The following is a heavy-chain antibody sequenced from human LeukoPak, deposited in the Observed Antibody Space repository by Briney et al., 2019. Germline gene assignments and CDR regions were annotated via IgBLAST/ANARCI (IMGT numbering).Heavy chain of an antibody. J-gene: IGHJ6*03. D-gene: IGHD4-23*01. CDR1: DLTFGSYW. CDR2: INQSENEK. Sequence: PGGSLRLSCTSSDLTFGSYWMNWLRQTPGRGLEWVATINQSENEKDYADSVKGRFTISRDNSKNTLYLQMNSLRAEDTAVYYCARDYGGTENYYYYYMDVWGKGTTVTVSS. CDR3: ARDYGGTENYYYYYMDV. V-gene: IGHV3-7*01.